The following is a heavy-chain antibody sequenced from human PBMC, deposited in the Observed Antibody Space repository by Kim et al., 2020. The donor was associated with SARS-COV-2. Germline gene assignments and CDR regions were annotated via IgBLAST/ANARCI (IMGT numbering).Heavy chain of an antibody. CDR3: ARHLRGTMIVVVITPLNYFDF. V-gene: IGHV4-39*01. CDR2: IYYSGTT. J-gene: IGHJ4*02. Sequence: SETLSLTCTVSGGPISSSSYYWGWIRQPPGKGLEWIGSIYYSGTTYYNPSLKSRVTISVDTSKNQFSLKLSSVTAADTAVYYCARHLRGTMIVVVITPLNYFDFWGQGPLVTVSS. CDR1: GGPISSSSYY. D-gene: IGHD3-22*01.